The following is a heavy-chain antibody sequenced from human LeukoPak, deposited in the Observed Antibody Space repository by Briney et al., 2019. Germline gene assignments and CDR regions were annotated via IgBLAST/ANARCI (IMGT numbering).Heavy chain of an antibody. Sequence: RASETLSLTCTVSDGSISSSLYYWGWIRQAPGKGLEWIGSFYYSGSTYYNASLKSRVTISVDTSKSQFSLKLNSVTATDTAVYYCTTTTRGWYGVGDYWGQGTLVTVSS. CDR1: DGSISSSLYY. CDR3: TTTTRGWYGVGDY. D-gene: IGHD6-19*01. J-gene: IGHJ4*02. V-gene: IGHV4-39*01. CDR2: FYYSGST.